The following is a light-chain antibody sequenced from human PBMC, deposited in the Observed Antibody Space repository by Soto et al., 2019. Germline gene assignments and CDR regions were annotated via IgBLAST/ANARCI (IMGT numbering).Light chain of an antibody. CDR3: QQYEGYPYT. Sequence: DIQMTQSPSTLSASVGDRVTITCRAGQYISSWLAWYQQKPGKAPKLLIYDASSLGSGVPSTFSGSRSGTEFTLTISSLQPDDFATYYCQQYEGYPYTFGPGTKLEIK. CDR2: DAS. J-gene: IGKJ2*01. V-gene: IGKV1-5*01. CDR1: QYISSW.